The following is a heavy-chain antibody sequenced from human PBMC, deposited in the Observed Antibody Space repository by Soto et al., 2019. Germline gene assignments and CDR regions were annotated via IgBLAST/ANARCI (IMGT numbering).Heavy chain of an antibody. V-gene: IGHV3-23*01. CDR1: GFTFNSYA. J-gene: IGHJ3*02. CDR2: IGGSGGGT. CDR3: ARVANIEDASDI. Sequence: SGGSLRLSCAGSGFTFNSYAMTWVRQAPGKGLEWVSSIGGSGGGTFYAESVKGRFTISRDISTNTLFLQMKSLRIEDTAMYYCARVANIEDASDIWGQGTMVTVSS.